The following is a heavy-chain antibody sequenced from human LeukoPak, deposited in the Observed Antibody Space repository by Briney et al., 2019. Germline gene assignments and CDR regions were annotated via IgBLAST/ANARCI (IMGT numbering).Heavy chain of an antibody. J-gene: IGHJ4*02. CDR1: GYTFTGYY. V-gene: IGHV1-2*06. CDR3: AISLRGYSSYFDY. CDR2: INPNSGGT. D-gene: IGHD6-19*01. Sequence: ASVKVSCKASGYTFTGYYMHWARQAPGQGLEWMGRINPNSGGTNYAQKFQGRVTMTRDTSISTAYMELSRLRSDDTAVYYCAISLRGYSSYFDYWGQGTLVTVSS.